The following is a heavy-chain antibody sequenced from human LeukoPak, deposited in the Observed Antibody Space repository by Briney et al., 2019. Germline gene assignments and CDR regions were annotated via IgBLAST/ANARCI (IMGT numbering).Heavy chain of an antibody. V-gene: IGHV1-2*02. D-gene: IGHD3-10*01. CDR2: INPNSGGT. J-gene: IGHJ6*03. CDR1: GYTFTSYY. Sequence: ASVKVSCKASGYTFTSYYMHWVRQAPGQGLEWMGWINPNSGGTNYAQKFQGRVTMTRDTSISTAYMELSRLRSDDTAVYYCARALKGYYYGSGSPIWGSDYYYYYMDVWGKGTTVTISS. CDR3: ARALKGYYYGSGSPIWGSDYYYYYMDV.